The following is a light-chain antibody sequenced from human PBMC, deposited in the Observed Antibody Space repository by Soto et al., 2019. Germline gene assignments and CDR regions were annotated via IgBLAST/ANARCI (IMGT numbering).Light chain of an antibody. V-gene: IGKV1-6*01. CDR2: TAS. CDR1: QGIRSE. Sequence: IQITQSPSSLSASVGDRVTITCRASQGIRSELGWYQQKPGKAPNLLIYTASTLQSGVPSRFSGSGSGTDFTLTISSLEPEDFAVYYCQHRSNWQWTFGQGTKVDIK. CDR3: QHRSNWQWT. J-gene: IGKJ1*01.